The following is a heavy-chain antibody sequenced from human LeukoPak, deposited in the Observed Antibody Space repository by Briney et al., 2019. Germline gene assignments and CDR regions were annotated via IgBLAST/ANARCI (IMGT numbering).Heavy chain of an antibody. J-gene: IGHJ4*02. CDR3: ASWKYCSSTRCYAGEFDY. CDR2: INTNTGNP. Sequence: ASVKVSCKASGYTFTSYAMNWVRQAPGQGLEWMGWINTNTGNPTYAQGFTGRFVFSLDTSVSTAYLQISSLKAEDTAVYYCASWKYCSSTRCYAGEFDYWGQGTLVTVSS. CDR1: GYTFTSYA. V-gene: IGHV7-4-1*02. D-gene: IGHD2-2*01.